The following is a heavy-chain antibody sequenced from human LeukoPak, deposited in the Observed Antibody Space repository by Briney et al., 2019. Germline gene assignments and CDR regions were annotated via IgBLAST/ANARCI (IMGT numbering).Heavy chain of an antibody. CDR1: GYTFTGYY. CDR3: ATDIPGYSSSWYTYFQH. CDR2: IIPIFGTA. J-gene: IGHJ1*01. V-gene: IGHV1-69*05. D-gene: IGHD6-13*01. Sequence: GASVKVSCKASGYTFTGYYMHWVRQAPGQGLEWMGGIIPIFGTANYAQKFQGRVTITTDESTSTAYMELSSLRSEDTAVYYCATDIPGYSSSWYTYFQHWGQGTLVTVSS.